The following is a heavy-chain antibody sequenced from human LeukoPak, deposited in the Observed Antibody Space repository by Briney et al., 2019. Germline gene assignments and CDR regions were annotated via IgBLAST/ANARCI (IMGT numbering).Heavy chain of an antibody. Sequence: SETLSLTCAVYGGSFSGYYWSWIRQPPGKGLEWIGEINHSGSTNYNPSLKSRVTISVDTSKNQFSLKLSSVTAADTAVYYCARGGPYDSSGYLFPYYYYMDVWGKGTTVTVSS. CDR1: GGSFSGYY. J-gene: IGHJ6*03. V-gene: IGHV4-34*01. D-gene: IGHD3-22*01. CDR2: INHSGST. CDR3: ARGGPYDSSGYLFPYYYYMDV.